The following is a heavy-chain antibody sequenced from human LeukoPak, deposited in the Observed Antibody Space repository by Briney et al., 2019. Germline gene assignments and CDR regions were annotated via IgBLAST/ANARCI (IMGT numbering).Heavy chain of an antibody. D-gene: IGHD3-22*01. CDR1: GFSFRDYA. Sequence: GGSLRLSCAASGFSFRDYAISWVRQAPGKGLEWVSGIGSDDRTHYAETVKGRFAISRGMDESTLFLQMNSLRAEDTAVYYCARVLNYYDSSGYYFSYWGQGTLVTVSS. CDR2: IGSDDRT. J-gene: IGHJ4*02. V-gene: IGHV3-23*01. CDR3: ARVLNYYDSSGYYFSY.